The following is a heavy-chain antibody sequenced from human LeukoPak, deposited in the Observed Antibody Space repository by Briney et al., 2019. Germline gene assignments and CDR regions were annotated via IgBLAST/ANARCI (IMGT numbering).Heavy chain of an antibody. J-gene: IGHJ4*02. CDR2: INPSGGST. D-gene: IGHD5-12*01. CDR1: GYTFTSYY. Sequence: ASAKVSCKASGYTFTSYYMHWVRQAPGQGLEWMGIINPSGGSTSYAQKFQGRVTMTRDTSTSTVYMELSSLRSEDTAVYYCAREATRTRGFDYWGQGTLVTVSS. V-gene: IGHV1-46*01. CDR3: AREATRTRGFDY.